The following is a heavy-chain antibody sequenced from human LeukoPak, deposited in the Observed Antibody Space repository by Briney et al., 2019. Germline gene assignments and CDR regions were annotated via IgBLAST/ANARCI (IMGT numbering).Heavy chain of an antibody. Sequence: PSETLSLTCTVSGGSISSYYWSWIRQPPGKGLEWIGYIYYSGSTNYNPSLKSRVTISVDTSKNQFSLKLSSVTAADTAVYYCARGSLRYCSSTSCYKFISGYYGMDVWGQGTTVTVSS. CDR1: GGSISSYY. J-gene: IGHJ6*02. CDR3: ARGSLRYCSSTSCYKFISGYYGMDV. CDR2: IYYSGST. D-gene: IGHD2-2*02. V-gene: IGHV4-59*12.